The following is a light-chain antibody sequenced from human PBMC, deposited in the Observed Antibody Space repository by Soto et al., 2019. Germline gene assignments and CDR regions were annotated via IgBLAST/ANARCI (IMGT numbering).Light chain of an antibody. CDR3: QQYDSLPLT. CDR1: QDISNY. V-gene: IGKV1-33*01. CDR2: DVS. J-gene: IGKJ5*01. Sequence: DIQMTQSPPSLSVSVGYRVTITCRASQDISNYLHWFQQKPGKAPQLLIFDVSNLQTGVPSRFSGGGSGTDFALTISSLEPEDIATYYCQQYDSLPLTFGQGTRLEIK.